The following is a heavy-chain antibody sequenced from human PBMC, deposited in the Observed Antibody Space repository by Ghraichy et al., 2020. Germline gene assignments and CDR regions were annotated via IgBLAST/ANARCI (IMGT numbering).Heavy chain of an antibody. J-gene: IGHJ4*02. V-gene: IGHV3-23*01. D-gene: IGHD3-10*01. Sequence: GGSLRLSCAASGFTFSSYAMTWVRQAPGKGLEWVSAISGGGGTTYYADSVKGRFTISRDNSKNTLFLKMNSLRAEDTAVYYCAKDRSASGSYYPDYWGQGTLVTVSS. CDR3: AKDRSASGSYYPDY. CDR1: GFTFSSYA. CDR2: ISGGGGTT.